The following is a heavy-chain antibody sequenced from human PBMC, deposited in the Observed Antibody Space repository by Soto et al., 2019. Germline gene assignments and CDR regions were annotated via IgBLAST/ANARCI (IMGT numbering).Heavy chain of an antibody. Sequence: PWGSLRLSCVASGFTFSGHSFNWVRQTPGQGLEWGAYIRSSSNLILYADSVKGRFTISRDNASNSLYLQINSATDEGTAMYYCARERGEYASGWYIARWGKGNMVTVSS. CDR3: ARERGEYASGWYIAR. D-gene: IGHD6-19*01. CDR1: GFTFSGHS. V-gene: IGHV3-48*02. CDR2: IRSSSNLI. J-gene: IGHJ1*01.